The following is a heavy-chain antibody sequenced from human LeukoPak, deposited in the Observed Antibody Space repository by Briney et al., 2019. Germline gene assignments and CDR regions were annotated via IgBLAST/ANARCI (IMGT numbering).Heavy chain of an antibody. D-gene: IGHD5-18*01. CDR1: GFTFSSYS. Sequence: SGGCLRLSCAASGFTFSSYSMNWVRQAPGKGLEWVSYISSSSSTIYYADSVKGRFTISRDNAKNSLYLQMNRLRAEDTAVYYCAGVGGGYSYGYGDAFDIWGQGTMVTVSS. J-gene: IGHJ3*02. V-gene: IGHV3-48*01. CDR3: AGVGGGYSYGYGDAFDI. CDR2: ISSSSSTI.